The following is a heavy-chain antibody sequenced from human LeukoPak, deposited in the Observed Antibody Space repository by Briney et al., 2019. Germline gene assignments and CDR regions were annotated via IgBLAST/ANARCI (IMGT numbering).Heavy chain of an antibody. CDR3: ARVTGYIVEDYFDY. CDR2: IYYSGST. V-gene: IGHV4-59*01. Sequence: SETLSLTRAVYGGSFSGYYWSWIRQPPGKGLEWIGYIYYSGSTNYNPSLKSRVTISVDMSKNQFSLRLSSVTAADTAVYYCARVTGYIVEDYFDYWGQGTLVTVSS. D-gene: IGHD3-22*01. CDR1: GGSFSGYY. J-gene: IGHJ4*02.